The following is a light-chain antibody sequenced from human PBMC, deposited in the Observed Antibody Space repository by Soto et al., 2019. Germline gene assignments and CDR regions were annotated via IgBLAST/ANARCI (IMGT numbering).Light chain of an antibody. V-gene: IGKV1-5*03. Sequence: DIQMTQSPSTLSASVGDRVTITCRASQSISIWLAWYQQKPGKAPKLLIYKASNLESGVPSRFSGSGSGTEFTLTISSLQPDDFAIYYCQQYDTYTTFGQGTKVEIK. CDR1: QSISIW. CDR2: KAS. CDR3: QQYDTYTT. J-gene: IGKJ1*01.